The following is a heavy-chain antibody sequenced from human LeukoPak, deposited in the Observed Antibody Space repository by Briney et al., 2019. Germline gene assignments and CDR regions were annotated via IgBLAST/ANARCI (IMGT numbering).Heavy chain of an antibody. CDR1: GGSISTYY. CDR3: ARHYRGSGYYYYYYMDV. CDR2: IYYSGST. D-gene: IGHD3-10*01. J-gene: IGHJ6*03. Sequence: SETLSLTCTVSGGSISTYYWSWIRQSPGKGLEWIGYIYYSGSTYYNPSLKSRVTISVDTSKNQFSLKLSSVTAADTAVYYCARHYRGSGYYYYYYMDVWGKGTTVTISS. V-gene: IGHV4-59*04.